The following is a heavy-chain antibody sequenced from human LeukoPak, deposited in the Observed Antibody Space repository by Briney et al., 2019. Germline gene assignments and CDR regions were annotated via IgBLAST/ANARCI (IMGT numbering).Heavy chain of an antibody. CDR3: ARGVNRYRLDY. V-gene: IGHV4-59*12. J-gene: IGHJ4*02. CDR2: IYYSGST. CDR1: SGSISSYY. Sequence: SETLSLTCTVSSGSISSYYWSWIRQPPGKGLEWIGYIYYSGSTYYNPSLKSRVTISVDTSKNQFSLKLSSVTAADTAVYYCARGVNRYRLDYWGQGTLVTVSS. D-gene: IGHD1-14*01.